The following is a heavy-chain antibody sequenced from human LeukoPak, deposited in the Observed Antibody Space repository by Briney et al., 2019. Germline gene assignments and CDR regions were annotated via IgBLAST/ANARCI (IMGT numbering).Heavy chain of an antibody. J-gene: IGHJ4*02. CDR2: INPNSGGT. Sequence: ASVTVSFMSSVYTFTGYYMHWVRQAPGQGLEWMGWINPNSGGTNYAQNFQGRVTVTRDTSISTVYMELTGLRSDHTAVYFCARDRSRYFDFWGQGTLVTVSS. V-gene: IGHV1-2*02. CDR3: ARDRSRYFDF. CDR1: VYTFTGYY.